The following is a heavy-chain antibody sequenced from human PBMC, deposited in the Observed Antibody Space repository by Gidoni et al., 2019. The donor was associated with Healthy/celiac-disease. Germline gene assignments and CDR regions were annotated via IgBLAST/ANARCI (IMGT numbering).Heavy chain of an antibody. CDR2: IRSKANRYAT. Sequence: EVQLLESGGGLVQTGGSRKLSCAASGFTFRGCAMQWVRQASGKGLEWVGRIRSKANRYATAYAASVKGRFTISRDDSKNTAYLQMNSLKTEDTAVYYCSRVALIYDSSGYPENWYFDPWGRGTLVTVSS. D-gene: IGHD3-22*01. V-gene: IGHV3-73*01. CDR1: GFTFRGCA. J-gene: IGHJ2*01. CDR3: SRVALIYDSSGYPENWYFDP.